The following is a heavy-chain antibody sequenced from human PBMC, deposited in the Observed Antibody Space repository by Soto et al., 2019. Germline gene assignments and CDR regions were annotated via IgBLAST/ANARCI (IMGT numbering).Heavy chain of an antibody. CDR1: GQSFSGHT. CDR3: ARGSGIAVIPGELEDVHYDY. Sequence: QVQLQQWGAGLLKPSATLSLTCAVYGQSFSGHTWSWIRQSPGKGLEWIGEISQSGSTYYNPSLKTRVTISAYTSKNQVSLTLNSVTASDTGVFYCARGSGIAVIPGELEDVHYDYWGQGTLVSVSS. J-gene: IGHJ4*02. CDR2: ISQSGST. V-gene: IGHV4-34*01. D-gene: IGHD2-2*01.